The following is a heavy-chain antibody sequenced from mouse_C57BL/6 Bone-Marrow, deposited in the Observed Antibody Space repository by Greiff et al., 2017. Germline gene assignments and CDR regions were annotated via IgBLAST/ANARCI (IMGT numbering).Heavy chain of an antibody. CDR2: ISDGGSYT. D-gene: IGHD2-4*01. CDR1: GFTFSSYA. J-gene: IGHJ2*01. CDR3: ARGNYGFDY. V-gene: IGHV5-4*03. Sequence: EVKVEESGGGLVKPGGSLKLSCAASGFTFSSYAMSWVRQTPEKRLEWVATISDGGSYTYYPDNVKGRFTISRDNAKNNLYLQMSHLKSEDTAMYYCARGNYGFDYWGQGTTLTVSS.